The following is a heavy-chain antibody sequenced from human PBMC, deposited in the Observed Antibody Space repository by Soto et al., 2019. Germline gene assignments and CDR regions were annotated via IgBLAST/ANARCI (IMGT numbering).Heavy chain of an antibody. CDR1: GGSISSGDYY. J-gene: IGHJ3*02. CDR2: IYYSGST. CDR3: ARDCSGGSCYSYAFDI. D-gene: IGHD2-15*01. Sequence: LTCTVSGGSISSGDYYWSWIRQPPGKGLEWIGYIYYSGSTYYNPSLKSRVTISVDTSKNQFSLKLSSVTAADTAVYYCARDCSGGSCYSYAFDIWGQGTMVTVSS. V-gene: IGHV4-30-4*01.